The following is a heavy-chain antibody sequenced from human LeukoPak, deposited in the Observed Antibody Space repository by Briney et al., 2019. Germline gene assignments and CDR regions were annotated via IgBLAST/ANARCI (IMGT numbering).Heavy chain of an antibody. J-gene: IGHJ4*02. CDR1: GFTFSSYG. CDR3: ARTQRALYTIFGVVTHNAASLYFDY. Sequence: PGGSLRLSCAASGFTFSSYGMHWVRQAPGKGLEWVAFIRYDGSNKYYADSVKGRFTISRDNSKNTLYLQMNSLRAEDTAVYYCARTQRALYTIFGVVTHNAASLYFDYWGQGTLVTVSS. D-gene: IGHD3-3*01. CDR2: IRYDGSNK. V-gene: IGHV3-30*02.